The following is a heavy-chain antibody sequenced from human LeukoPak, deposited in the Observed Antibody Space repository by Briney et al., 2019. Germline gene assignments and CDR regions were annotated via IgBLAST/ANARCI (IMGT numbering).Heavy chain of an antibody. D-gene: IGHD3-3*01. Sequence: ASVKVSCKASGYTFTSYGISWVRQAPGQGLEWMGRISAYNGNTNYAQKLQGRVTMTRDTSTSTVYMELSSLRSEDTAVYYCARAYDFPDYWGQGTLVTVSS. CDR3: ARAYDFPDY. V-gene: IGHV1-18*01. CDR2: ISAYNGNT. J-gene: IGHJ4*02. CDR1: GYTFTSYG.